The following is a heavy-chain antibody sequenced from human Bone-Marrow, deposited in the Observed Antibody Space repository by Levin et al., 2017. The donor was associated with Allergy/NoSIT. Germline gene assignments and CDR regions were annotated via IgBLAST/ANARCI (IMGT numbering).Heavy chain of an antibody. CDR2: ISGGGDST. D-gene: IGHD3-22*01. J-gene: IGHJ4*02. Sequence: GGSLRLSCAASGFTFSHYAMSWVRQAPGKGLQWVSAISGGGDSTHYADSVEGRFIISRENSRNTVYLQMNSLTAEDTAFYYCAKVGYYYDASAPLESWGQGTLVTVSS. V-gene: IGHV3-23*01. CDR1: GFTFSHYA. CDR3: AKVGYYYDASAPLES.